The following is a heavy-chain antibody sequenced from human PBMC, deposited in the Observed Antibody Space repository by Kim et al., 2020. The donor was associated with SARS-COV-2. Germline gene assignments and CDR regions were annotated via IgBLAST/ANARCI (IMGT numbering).Heavy chain of an antibody. V-gene: IGHV4-31*02. CDR3: AREVVRGVGHWFDP. D-gene: IGHD3-10*01. Sequence: NPSLKSRVTISVDTSKNQFSLKLSSVTAADTAVYYCAREVVRGVGHWFDPWGQGTLVTVSS. J-gene: IGHJ5*02.